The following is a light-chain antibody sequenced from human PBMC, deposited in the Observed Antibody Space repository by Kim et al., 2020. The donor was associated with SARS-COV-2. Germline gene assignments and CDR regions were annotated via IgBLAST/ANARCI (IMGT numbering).Light chain of an antibody. J-gene: IGKJ2*01. CDR3: QQRNNWPRT. Sequence: SMRAGEEATLSCRASQRISTDLAWYQQKPGRAPRLVIFDASNRASGIPARFSGSGSGTDFTLTISSLEPEDFAVYFCQQRNNWPRTFGQGTKLEI. CDR2: DAS. V-gene: IGKV3-11*01. CDR1: QRISTD.